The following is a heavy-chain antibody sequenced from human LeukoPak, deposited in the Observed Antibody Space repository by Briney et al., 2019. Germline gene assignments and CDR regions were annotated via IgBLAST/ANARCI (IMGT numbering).Heavy chain of an antibody. CDR2: MNPNSGNT. Sequence: ASVKVSCKASGYTFTSYDINWVRQATGQGLEWVGWMNPNSGNTGYAQKFQGRVTMTRNTSISTAYMELSSLRSEYTAVYYCARAWFGELQIDYWGQGTLVTVSS. J-gene: IGHJ4*02. D-gene: IGHD3-10*01. V-gene: IGHV1-8*01. CDR1: GYTFTSYD. CDR3: ARAWFGELQIDY.